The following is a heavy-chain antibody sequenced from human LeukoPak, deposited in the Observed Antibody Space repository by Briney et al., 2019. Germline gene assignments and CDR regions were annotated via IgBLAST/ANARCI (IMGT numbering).Heavy chain of an antibody. D-gene: IGHD6-13*01. J-gene: IGHJ4*02. Sequence: GGSLRLSCAASGFTFSSYWMSWVRQAPGKGLECVANIKQDGSEKYYVDSVKGRFTISRDNAKNSLYLQMSTLRAEDTAVYYCARGRGSSWTNYFDYWGQGTLVTVSS. CDR3: ARGRGSSWTNYFDY. V-gene: IGHV3-7*04. CDR2: IKQDGSEK. CDR1: GFTFSSYW.